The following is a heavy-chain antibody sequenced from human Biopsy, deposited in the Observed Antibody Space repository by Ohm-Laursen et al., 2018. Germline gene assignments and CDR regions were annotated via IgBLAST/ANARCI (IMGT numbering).Heavy chain of an antibody. V-gene: IGHV4-39*01. CDR2: IFYCGII. D-gene: IGHD1-1*01. J-gene: IGHJ5*02. Sequence: GTLSFTWTVSGGSVSRNTNYWAWIRQPPGKGLEWIGSIFYCGIIYYNPSLKSRVSISVDTSNNQFSLNLNSVTAEDTAVYYCARHTTGFWFDPWGQGTLIIVSS. CDR1: GGSVSRNTNY. CDR3: ARHTTGFWFDP.